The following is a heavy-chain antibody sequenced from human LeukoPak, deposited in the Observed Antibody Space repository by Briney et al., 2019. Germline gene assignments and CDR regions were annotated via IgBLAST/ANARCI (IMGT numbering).Heavy chain of an antibody. D-gene: IGHD5-12*01. Sequence: GGSLRLSCAASGFTFSSYWMHWVRQAPGKGLVWVSRINSDGSTTSYADSVKGRFTISRDNAKNTLYLQMNSLRAEDTAVYYCARGYSGYDLIDYWGQGTLVTVSS. CDR3: ARGYSGYDLIDY. V-gene: IGHV3-74*01. CDR2: INSDGSTT. CDR1: GFTFSSYW. J-gene: IGHJ4*02.